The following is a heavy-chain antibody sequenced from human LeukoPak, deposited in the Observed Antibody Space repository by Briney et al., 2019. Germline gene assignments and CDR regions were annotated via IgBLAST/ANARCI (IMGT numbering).Heavy chain of an antibody. D-gene: IGHD5-24*01. V-gene: IGHV4-39*01. CDR2: IYYSGST. Sequence: SETLSLTCTVSGGSISSSNYCWGWIRQPPGKGLEWIGSIYYSGSTFYNPSLKSRVTISVDTSKNQFTLKLSSVTAADTAVYYCARGDVEMATIYNYWGQGTLVTVSS. CDR3: ARGDVEMATIYNY. J-gene: IGHJ4*02. CDR1: GGSISSSNYC.